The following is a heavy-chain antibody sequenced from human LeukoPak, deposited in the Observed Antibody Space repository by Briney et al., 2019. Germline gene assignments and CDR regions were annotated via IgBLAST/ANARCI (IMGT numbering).Heavy chain of an antibody. J-gene: IGHJ4*02. D-gene: IGHD5/OR15-5a*01. CDR2: INHSGST. V-gene: IGHV4-34*01. CDR3: ARGRVSTN. CDR1: GGSISRYY. Sequence: SETLSLTCSVSGGSISRYYWSWIRQPPGKGLEWIGEINHSGSTNYNPSLKSRVTISVDTSKNQFSLKLSSVTAADTAVYYCARGRVSTNWGQGTLVTVSS.